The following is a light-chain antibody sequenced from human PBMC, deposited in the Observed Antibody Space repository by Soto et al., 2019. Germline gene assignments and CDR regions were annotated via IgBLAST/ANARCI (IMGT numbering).Light chain of an antibody. CDR3: QVWDSTTDHWV. CDR1: NIGGKS. J-gene: IGLJ3*02. Sequence: SYELTQPPPVSVVPGQTARITCGGTNIGGKSVHWYQQKPGQAPVLVVYDDSTRPSGIPERFSGSNSGNTATLTISRVEVGDEADYYCQVWDSTTDHWVFGGGTKLTVL. CDR2: DDS. V-gene: IGLV3-21*02.